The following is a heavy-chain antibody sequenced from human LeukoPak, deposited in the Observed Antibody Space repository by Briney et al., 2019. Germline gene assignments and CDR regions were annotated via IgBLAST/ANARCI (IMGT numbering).Heavy chain of an antibody. CDR1: GYTFTSYA. CDR2: INAGNGNT. CDR3: ARWGSRTRCYDY. D-gene: IGHD2-2*01. Sequence: ASVKVSCKASGYTFTSYAMHWVRQAPGQRLEWMGWINAGNGNTKYSQKFQGRVTITRDTSASTAYMELSSLRSEDTAVYYCARWGSRTRCYDYWGQGTLVTVSS. J-gene: IGHJ4*02. V-gene: IGHV1-3*01.